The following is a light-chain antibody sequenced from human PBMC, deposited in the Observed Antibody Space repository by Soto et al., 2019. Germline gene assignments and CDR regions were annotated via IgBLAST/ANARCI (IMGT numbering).Light chain of an antibody. J-gene: IGKJ5*01. CDR2: WAS. Sequence: DIVMTQSPDSLAVSLGERATINCKSSQSVLYSSNNKNYLAWYQQKPGQPPKLLIYWASTRESGVPDRFSGSGSGTDFTLTISSLQAEDVAVYYCQQRRSWPPTITFGQGTRLDIK. CDR3: QQRRSWPPTIT. CDR1: QSVLYSSNNKNY. V-gene: IGKV4-1*01.